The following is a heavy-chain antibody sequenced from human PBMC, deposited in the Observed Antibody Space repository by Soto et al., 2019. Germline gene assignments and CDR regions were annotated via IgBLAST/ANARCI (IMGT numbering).Heavy chain of an antibody. V-gene: IGHV3-23*01. CDR3: ARSTHKGIAVAYGMDV. CDR2: ISGSGGST. J-gene: IGHJ6*02. D-gene: IGHD6-19*01. CDR1: GFTFSSYA. Sequence: EVQLLESGGGLVQPGGSLRLSCAASGFTFSSYAMSWVRQAPGKGLEWVSAISGSGGSTYYADSVKGRFTISRDNSKNTLYLQMNSLRAEDTAVYYCARSTHKGIAVAYGMDVWGQGTTVTVSS.